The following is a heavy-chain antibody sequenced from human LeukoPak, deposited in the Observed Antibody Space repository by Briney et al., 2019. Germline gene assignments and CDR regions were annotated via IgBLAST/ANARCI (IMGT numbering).Heavy chain of an antibody. J-gene: IGHJ4*02. D-gene: IGHD3-10*01. CDR2: ISSSGSTI. CDR1: GFTFSSYE. V-gene: IGHV3-48*03. CDR3: ARDGERHYYGSGSPLDY. Sequence: GGSLRLSCAASGFTFSSYEMNWVRQAPGKGLEWVSYISSSGSTIYYADSVKGRFTISRDNAKNSLYLQMNSLRAEDTAVYYCARDGERHYYGSGSPLDYWGQGTLVTVSS.